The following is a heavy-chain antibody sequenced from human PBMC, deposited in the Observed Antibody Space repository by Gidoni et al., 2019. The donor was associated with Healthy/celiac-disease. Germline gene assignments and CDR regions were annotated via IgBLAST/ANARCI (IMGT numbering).Heavy chain of an antibody. CDR3: ARSGSWYPPGGMDV. CDR1: GFTFSSYG. V-gene: IGHV3-33*01. D-gene: IGHD6-13*01. J-gene: IGHJ6*02. Sequence: QVQLVESGGGVVQPGRSLRLSCAASGFTFSSYGMHWVRQSQGKGLGWVAVKWYEGSNKYYADSVKGRFTIARDNSKNTLYLQMNSLRAEDTAVYYCARSGSWYPPGGMDVWGQGTTVTVSS. CDR2: KWYEGSNK.